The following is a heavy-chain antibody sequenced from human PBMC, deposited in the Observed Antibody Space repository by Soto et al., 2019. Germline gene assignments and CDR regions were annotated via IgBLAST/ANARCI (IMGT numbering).Heavy chain of an antibody. CDR1: GYTFTSYA. CDR2: INAGNGNT. D-gene: IGHD3-10*01. V-gene: IGHV1-3*01. J-gene: IGHJ4*02. CDR3: ARDLGFGLSDY. Sequence: QVQLVQSGAEVKKPGASVKVSCKASGYTFTSYAMHWVGQAPGQRLEWMGWINAGNGNTKYSQKFQGRVTITRDTFASTAYMELSSLRSEDTAVYYCARDLGFGLSDYWGQGTLVTVSS.